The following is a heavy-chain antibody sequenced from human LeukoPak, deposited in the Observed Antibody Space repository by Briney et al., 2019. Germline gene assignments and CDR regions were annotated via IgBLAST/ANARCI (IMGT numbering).Heavy chain of an antibody. CDR1: GGSFSGYY. D-gene: IGHD1-20*01. CDR3: ARTYNWNHDY. CDR2: INHSGST. J-gene: IGHJ4*02. Sequence: SETLSLTCAVYGGSFSGYYWSWIRQPPGKGLEWIGEINHSGSTNYNPSLKSRVTISVDTSNNQFSLKLSSVTAADTAVYYCARTYNWNHDYWGQGTLVTVSS. V-gene: IGHV4-34*01.